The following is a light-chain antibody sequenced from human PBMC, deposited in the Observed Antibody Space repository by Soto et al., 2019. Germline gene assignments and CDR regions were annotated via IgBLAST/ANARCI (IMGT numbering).Light chain of an antibody. CDR3: HQRSDWPRWT. Sequence: ELVLTQSPATLSLSPGATANLSCRASQSVNSYLAWYQQKPGQAHRLLIYDASKRTTAIPARFSGSGSGTDFTLTISNLEPEDFAFYYCHQRSDWPRWTFGPATKLEIK. CDR2: DAS. J-gene: IGKJ1*01. V-gene: IGKV3-11*01. CDR1: QSVNSY.